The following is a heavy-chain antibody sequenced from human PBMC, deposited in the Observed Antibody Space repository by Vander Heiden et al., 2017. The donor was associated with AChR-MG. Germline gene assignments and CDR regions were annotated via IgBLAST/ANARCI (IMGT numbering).Heavy chain of an antibody. CDR1: GFTFSSYS. J-gene: IGHJ6*02. V-gene: IGHV3-48*02. CDR2: ISSSSSTI. Sequence: EVQLVESGGGLVQPGGSLRLSCAASGFTFSSYSMNWVRQAPGKGLEWVSYISSSSSTIYYADSVKGRFTISRDNAKNSLYLQMNSLRDEDTAVYYCARAGRAGPYYYYYGMDVWGQGTTVTVSS. D-gene: IGHD6-19*01. CDR3: ARAGRAGPYYYYYGMDV.